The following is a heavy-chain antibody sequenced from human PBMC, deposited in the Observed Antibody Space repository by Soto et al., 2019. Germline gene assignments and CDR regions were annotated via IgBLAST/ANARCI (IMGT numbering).Heavy chain of an antibody. CDR2: IYYSGST. CDR1: GGSISSGGYY. V-gene: IGHV4-31*03. J-gene: IGHJ5*02. Sequence: QVQLQESGPGLVKPSQTLSLTCTVSGGSISSGGYYWSWIRQHPGKGLEWIGYIYYSGSTYYNPSLKSRVXXXVXTSKXQFSLXXXSVTXADTAVYYCARSVTPWGQGTLVTVSS. CDR3: ARSVTP. D-gene: IGHD3-10*01.